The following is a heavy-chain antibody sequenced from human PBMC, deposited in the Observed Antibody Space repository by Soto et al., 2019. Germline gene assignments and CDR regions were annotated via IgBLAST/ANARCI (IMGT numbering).Heavy chain of an antibody. J-gene: IGHJ5*02. D-gene: IGHD6-6*01. CDR2: INHSGST. CDR1: GGSFSGYY. V-gene: IGHV4-34*01. CDR3: ARGGHSSSSPNKWFDP. Sequence: SETLSLTCAVYGGSFSGYYWSWIRQPPGKGLEWIGEINHSGSTNYNPSLKSRVTISVDTSKNQFSLKLSSVTAADTAVYYCARGGHSSSSPNKWFDPWGQGTLVTVS.